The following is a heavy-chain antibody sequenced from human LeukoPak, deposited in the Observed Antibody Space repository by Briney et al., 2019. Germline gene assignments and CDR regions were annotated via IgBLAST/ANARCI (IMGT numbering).Heavy chain of an antibody. Sequence: GGSLRLSCAASGFMFSSYVMTWVRQPSGKGLEWVSSIISSDGSTYYADSVKARFIISRDNSKNTLYLQMSSLRAEDTAVYYCAKQSKLSCSSTTCPLDYWGQGTLVTVSS. D-gene: IGHD2-2*01. V-gene: IGHV3-23*01. CDR3: AKQSKLSCSSTTCPLDY. CDR1: GFMFSSYV. J-gene: IGHJ4*02. CDR2: IISSDGST.